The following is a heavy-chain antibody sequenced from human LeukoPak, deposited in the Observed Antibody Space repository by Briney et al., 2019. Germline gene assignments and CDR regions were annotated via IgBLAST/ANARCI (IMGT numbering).Heavy chain of an antibody. CDR3: ARDRGSGTDPASSAFAL. J-gene: IGHJ3*01. V-gene: IGHV3-48*03. Sequence: GCSLRLPCAASGFTFLASEMTWVRQPPGKGLDWVSHISESGATTYYADSVKGRFTISRDNAENSLYLQLNSLRVEDTAIYYCARDRGSGTDPASSAFALWGQGTMVTVSS. CDR2: ISESGATT. CDR1: GFTFLASE. D-gene: IGHD2-15*01.